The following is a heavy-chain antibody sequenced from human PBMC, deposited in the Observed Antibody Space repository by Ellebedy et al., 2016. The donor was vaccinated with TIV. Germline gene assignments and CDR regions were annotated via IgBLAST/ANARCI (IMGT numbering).Heavy chain of an antibody. J-gene: IGHJ4*02. CDR3: ARLAVAGFSDY. CDR2: ISYDGSNK. D-gene: IGHD6-19*01. V-gene: IGHV3-30*03. CDR1: GFTFSSYG. Sequence: GESLKISXAASGFTFSSYGMHWVRQAPGKGLEWVAVISYDGSNKYYADSVKGRFTISRDNSKNTLYLQMNSLRAEDTAVYYCARLAVAGFSDYWGQGTLVTVSS.